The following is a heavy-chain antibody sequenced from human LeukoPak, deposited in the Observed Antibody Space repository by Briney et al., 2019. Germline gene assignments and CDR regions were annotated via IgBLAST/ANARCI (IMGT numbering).Heavy chain of an antibody. J-gene: IGHJ4*02. Sequence: GGSLRLSCTASGFTLSRYWMSWVRQAPGKGLEWVADIKGDGSKKYYADSVKGRFTISRDNSKNTLYLQMNSLRAEDTAVYYCARDYYGSGSKSDYWGQGTLVTVSS. CDR2: IKGDGSKK. CDR1: GFTLSRYW. CDR3: ARDYYGSGSKSDY. D-gene: IGHD3-10*01. V-gene: IGHV3-7*01.